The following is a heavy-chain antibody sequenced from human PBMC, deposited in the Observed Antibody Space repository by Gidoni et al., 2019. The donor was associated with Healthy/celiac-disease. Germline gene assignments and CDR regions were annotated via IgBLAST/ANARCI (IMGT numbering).Heavy chain of an antibody. Sequence: EVPLLESGGGLVQPGGSLILSCAASGFTFIRYDMCWVRQAPGTGMEWVSAISGSGGITYYAVSVKGRFTISRDNSKNTLYLQMNSLRAEDTAVYYCAKEQHYHSEYNSGERWFDPWGQGTLVTVSS. CDR3: AKEQHYHSEYNSGERWFDP. J-gene: IGHJ5*02. V-gene: IGHV3-23*01. CDR2: ISGSGGIT. CDR1: GFTFIRYD. D-gene: IGHD6-19*01.